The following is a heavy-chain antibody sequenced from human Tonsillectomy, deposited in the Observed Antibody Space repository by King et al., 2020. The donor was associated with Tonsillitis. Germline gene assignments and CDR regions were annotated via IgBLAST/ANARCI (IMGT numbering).Heavy chain of an antibody. CDR1: GFIFSNYW. CDR2: INNDGSGT. CDR3: IRDNWGMHD. Sequence: VQLAESGGGLVQPGGSLTLSCAASGFIFSNYWMHWVRQGPGKGLEWVAHINNDGSGTTYADSVKGRFTISRDNAKSTLHLQMNSLRDEDMAVYYCIRDNWGMHDWGQGTLITVSS. J-gene: IGHJ4*02. V-gene: IGHV3-74*01. D-gene: IGHD7-27*01.